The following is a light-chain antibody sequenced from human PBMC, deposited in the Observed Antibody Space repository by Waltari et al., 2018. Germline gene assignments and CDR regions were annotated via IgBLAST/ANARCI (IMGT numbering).Light chain of an antibody. CDR2: EVK. CDR3: SSFTTSTSLLI. J-gene: IGLJ2*01. V-gene: IGLV2-14*01. Sequence: QSALTQPASVYGSPGQSITSSCSGSRHDVGSNYVPWYQQPPGKAPKLMIYEVKNRPSGVSSRFSGSRSANTASLTISGLQAEDEADYYCSSFTTSTSLLIFGGGTKVTVL. CDR1: RHDVGSNY.